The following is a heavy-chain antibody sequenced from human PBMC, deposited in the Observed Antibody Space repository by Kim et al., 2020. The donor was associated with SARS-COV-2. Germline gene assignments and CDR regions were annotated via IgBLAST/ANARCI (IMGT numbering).Heavy chain of an antibody. CDR3: AKVSGYSSSWFTGYFDL. D-gene: IGHD6-13*01. Sequence: VKGRFTISRDNAKNSLYLQMNSLRAEDTALYYCAKVSGYSSSWFTGYFDLWGRGTLVTVSS. J-gene: IGHJ2*01. V-gene: IGHV3-9*01.